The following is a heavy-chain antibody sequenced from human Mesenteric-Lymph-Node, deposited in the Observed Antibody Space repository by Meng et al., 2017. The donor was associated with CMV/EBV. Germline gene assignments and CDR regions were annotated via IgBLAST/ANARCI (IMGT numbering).Heavy chain of an antibody. CDR2: IYHSGRT. D-gene: IGHD6-13*01. CDR1: GGSIRSSNW. Sequence: GSLRLSCVVSGGSIRSSNWWSWVRQPPGKGLEWIEKIYHSGRTNCNPSLKSRVTISVDKSKNQFSLKLHSVTAADTAVYYCARMYSSSWPFDPWGQGTLVTVSS. J-gene: IGHJ5*02. CDR3: ARMYSSSWPFDP. V-gene: IGHV4-4*02.